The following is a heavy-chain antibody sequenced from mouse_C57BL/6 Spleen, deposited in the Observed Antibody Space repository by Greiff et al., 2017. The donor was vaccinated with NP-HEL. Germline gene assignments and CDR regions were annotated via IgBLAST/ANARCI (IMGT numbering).Heavy chain of an antibody. CDR1: GFTFSDYY. V-gene: IGHV5-16*01. CDR2: INYDGSST. CDR3: ARGGGITTARGYFDY. J-gene: IGHJ2*01. D-gene: IGHD1-1*01. Sequence: DVHLVESEGGLVQPGSSMKLSCTASGFTFSDYYMAWVRQVPEKGLEWVANINYDGSSTYYLDSLKSRFIISRDNAKNILYLQMSSLKSEDTATYYCARGGGITTARGYFDYWGQGTTLTVSS.